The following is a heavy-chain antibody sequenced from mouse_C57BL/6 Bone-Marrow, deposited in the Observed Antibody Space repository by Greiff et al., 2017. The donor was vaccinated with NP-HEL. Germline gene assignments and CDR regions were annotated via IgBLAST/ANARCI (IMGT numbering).Heavy chain of an antibody. J-gene: IGHJ4*01. V-gene: IGHV1-26*01. D-gene: IGHD2-3*01. CDR2: INPNNGGT. Sequence: VQLQQSGPELVKPGASVKISCKASGYTFTDYYMNWVKQSHGKSLEWIGDINPNNGGTSYNQKFKGKATLTVDKSSSTAYMELRSLTSEDSAVYYCAPLYDGYLYYAMDYWGQGTSVTVSS. CDR1: GYTFTDYY. CDR3: APLYDGYLYYAMDY.